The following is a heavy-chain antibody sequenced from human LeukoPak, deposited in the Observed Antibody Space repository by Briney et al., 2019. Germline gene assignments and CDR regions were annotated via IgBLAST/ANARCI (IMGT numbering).Heavy chain of an antibody. V-gene: IGHV4-39*01. Sequence: PSETLSLTCTVSGGSISSSSYYWGWIRQPPGKGLEWIGGIYYSGSTYYNPSLKSRVTISVDTSKNQFSLKLSSVTAADTAVYYCARPHNVLRFLEWLPSRGYGMDVWGQGTTVTVSS. CDR2: IYYSGST. J-gene: IGHJ6*02. CDR1: GGSISSSSYY. CDR3: ARPHNVLRFLEWLPSRGYGMDV. D-gene: IGHD3-3*01.